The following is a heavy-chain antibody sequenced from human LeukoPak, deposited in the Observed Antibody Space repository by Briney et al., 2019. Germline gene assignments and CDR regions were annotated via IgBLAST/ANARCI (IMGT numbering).Heavy chain of an antibody. CDR2: IHPDGSEK. J-gene: IGHJ4*02. CDR1: GLTFTNYW. V-gene: IGHV3-7*01. D-gene: IGHD3-3*01. CDR3: TSRYDFWSGYYQGYYFDF. Sequence: PGGSLRLSCAAPGLTFTNYWMHWVRQAPGKGLESAAYIHPDGSEKYYVESLRGRFAISRDNAKNSLYLQMSNLRDEDTAVYYCTSRYDFWSGYYQGYYFDFWGQGSLVTVSS.